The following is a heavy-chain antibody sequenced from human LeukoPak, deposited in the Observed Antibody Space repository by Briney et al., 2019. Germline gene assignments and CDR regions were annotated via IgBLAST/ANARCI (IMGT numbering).Heavy chain of an antibody. Sequence: PGRSLRLSCAASGFTFDDYAMHWVRQVPGKGLAWVSGSSWNSGRIGYADSVKGRFIISRDNAKNSLYLQMNSLRVEDTALYYCAKGSDYDGSGYFDSWGQGTLVTVSS. CDR3: AKGSDYDGSGYFDS. D-gene: IGHD3-22*01. V-gene: IGHV3-9*01. J-gene: IGHJ4*02. CDR2: SSWNSGRI. CDR1: GFTFDDYA.